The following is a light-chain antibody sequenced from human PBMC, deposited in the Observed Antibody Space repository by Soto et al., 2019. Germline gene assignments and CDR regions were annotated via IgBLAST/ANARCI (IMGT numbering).Light chain of an antibody. V-gene: IGKV3D-7*01. Sequence: PGERVTLSCRSSQSVSSSYLTWYQQKPGQAPRLLIYGASTRATSIPARFSGSGSGTDFTLTISSLQPEDFAVYYCQQYNNWPPITFGQGTRLEI. CDR3: QQYNNWPPIT. CDR1: QSVSSSY. J-gene: IGKJ5*01. CDR2: GAS.